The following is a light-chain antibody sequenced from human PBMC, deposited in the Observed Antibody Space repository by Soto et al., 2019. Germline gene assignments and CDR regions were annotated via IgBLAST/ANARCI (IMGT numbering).Light chain of an antibody. CDR3: GTWDSSLSAVV. Sequence: QSVLTQPPSVSAAPGQKVTISCCGSSSSIGNNYVSWYQQLPGTAPKLLIYDNNKRPSGIPDRFSGSKSGTSATLGITGLQTGDEADYYCGTWDSSLSAVVFGGGTQLTVL. J-gene: IGLJ2*01. CDR2: DNN. V-gene: IGLV1-51*01. CDR1: SSSIGNNY.